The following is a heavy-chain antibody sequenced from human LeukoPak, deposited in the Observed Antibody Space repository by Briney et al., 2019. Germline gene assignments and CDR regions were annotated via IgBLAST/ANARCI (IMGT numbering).Heavy chain of an antibody. CDR3: AKEGGGSIWYFDL. V-gene: IGHV1-18*01. CDR1: GHTLRTYG. J-gene: IGHJ2*01. D-gene: IGHD6-25*01. Sequence: ASVKVSCKAPGHTLRTYGISWVRQAPGQGLERMGWISANNGNTNYAQKFRDRVTMTTDTSTSTAYMELRSLRSDDTAVYYCAKEGGGSIWYFDLWGRGTLVTVSS. CDR2: ISANNGNT.